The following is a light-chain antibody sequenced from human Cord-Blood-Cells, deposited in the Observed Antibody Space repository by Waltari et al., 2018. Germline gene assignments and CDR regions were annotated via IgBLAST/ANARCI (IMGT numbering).Light chain of an antibody. CDR1: SSDAGGFNS. CDR2: DVS. CDR3: CSYAGSYTLV. V-gene: IGLV2-11*01. Sequence: QSALTQPRPVSGSPGPSVTISCTCTSSDAGGFNSLCWYQQHPGKAPKLMIYDVSKRPSGVPDRFSGSKSGNTASLTISGLQAEDEADYYCCSYAGSYTLVFGGGTKLTVL. J-gene: IGLJ2*01.